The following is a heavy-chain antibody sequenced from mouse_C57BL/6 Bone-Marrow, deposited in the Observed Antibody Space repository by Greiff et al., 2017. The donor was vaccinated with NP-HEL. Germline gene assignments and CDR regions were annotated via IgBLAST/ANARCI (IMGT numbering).Heavy chain of an antibody. J-gene: IGHJ3*01. Sequence: KLVESGGGLVKPGGSLKLSCAASGFTFSSYAMSWVRQTPEKRLEWVATISDGGSYTYYPDNVKGRFTISRDNAKNNLYLQMSHLKSEDTAMYYCASGPAWFAYWGQGTLVTVSA. CDR3: ASGPAWFAY. CDR1: GFTFSSYA. CDR2: ISDGGSYT. V-gene: IGHV5-4*03.